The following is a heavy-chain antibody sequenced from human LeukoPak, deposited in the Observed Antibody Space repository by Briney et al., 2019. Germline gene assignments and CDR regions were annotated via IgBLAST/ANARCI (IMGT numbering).Heavy chain of an antibody. CDR1: GGSITSSAYY. D-gene: IGHD6-19*01. CDR3: ARRLISGWYGTGFGY. V-gene: IGHV4-39*01. CDR2: IYYSGTGST. J-gene: IGHJ4*02. Sequence: SETLSLTCTVSGGSITSSAYYWGWIRQPPGRGLEWFGSIYYSGTGSTYYNPSLQSRVTISVDTSKNQLSLKLSSVTAADTAVYYCARRLISGWYGTGFGYWGQGNLVTVSS.